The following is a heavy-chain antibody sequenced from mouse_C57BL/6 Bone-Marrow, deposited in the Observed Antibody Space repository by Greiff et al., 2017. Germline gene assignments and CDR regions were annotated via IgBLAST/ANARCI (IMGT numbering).Heavy chain of an antibody. Sequence: QVQLQQPGAELVKPGASVKMSCKASGYTFTSYWITWVKQRPGQGLEWIGDIYPGSGSTNYNEKFKSKATLTVDTSSSTAYMQLSSLTSEDSAVYDCARAPSVYCGMWFAYWGQGTLVTVSA. CDR2: IYPGSGST. D-gene: IGHD2-1*01. V-gene: IGHV1-55*01. CDR3: ARAPSVYCGMWFAY. J-gene: IGHJ3*01. CDR1: GYTFTSYW.